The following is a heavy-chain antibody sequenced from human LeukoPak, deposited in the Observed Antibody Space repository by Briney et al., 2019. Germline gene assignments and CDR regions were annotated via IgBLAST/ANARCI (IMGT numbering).Heavy chain of an antibody. CDR2: IYTSGST. D-gene: IGHD6-19*01. J-gene: IGHJ6*03. CDR3: ARDSSGWYYYYYYMDV. CDR1: GCSISSYY. Sequence: SETLSLTCTVSGCSISSYYWSWIRQPAGKGLEWIGRIYTSGSTNYNPSLKSRVTMSVDTSKNQFSLKLSSVTAADTAVYYCARDSSGWYYYYYYMDVWGKGTTVTVSS. V-gene: IGHV4-4*07.